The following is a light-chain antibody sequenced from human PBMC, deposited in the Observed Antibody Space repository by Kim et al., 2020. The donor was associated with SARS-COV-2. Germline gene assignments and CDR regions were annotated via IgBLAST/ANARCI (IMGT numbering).Light chain of an antibody. CDR2: EDN. CDR1: SGSSASNY. CDR3: QSYDSSNVV. Sequence: GKTVTISCPRSSGSSASNYVQWYQQRPGSSPPTVIYEDNQRPSGVPDRFSGSIDSSSNSASLTISGLKTEDEADYYCQSYDSSNVVFGGGTQLTVL. V-gene: IGLV6-57*01. J-gene: IGLJ2*01.